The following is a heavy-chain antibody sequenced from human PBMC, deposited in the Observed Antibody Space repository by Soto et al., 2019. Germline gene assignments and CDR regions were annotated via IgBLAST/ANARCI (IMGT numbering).Heavy chain of an antibody. CDR3: ARGFRTYSHGVAV. V-gene: IGHV1-2*02. Sequence: ASVKVSCKASGYPFTGPYIYWVRQAPGQGLEWMGWINPSSGGTEFAEKFQGRVTVTRDTSIRTVFLELNSLTSDDTGVYFCARGFRTYSHGVAVWGQGTAVIVAS. J-gene: IGHJ6*02. D-gene: IGHD4-4*01. CDR2: INPSSGGT. CDR1: GYPFTGPY.